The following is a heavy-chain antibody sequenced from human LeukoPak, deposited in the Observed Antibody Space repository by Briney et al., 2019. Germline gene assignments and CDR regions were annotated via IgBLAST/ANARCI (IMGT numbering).Heavy chain of an antibody. CDR1: GFTVNTDH. CDR2: SYSEERVPISSGGGSS. CDR3: ARIANAEYFQY. D-gene: IGHD6-13*01. V-gene: IGHV3-53*01. Sequence: PGGSLRLSCAASGFTVNTDHMSWVRQAPGKGLEWVAISYSEERVPISSGGGSSQYAESVKGRFTISRDNSKNTVFLQMNSLRAEDTAVYYCARIANAEYFQYWGQGTLVTVSS. J-gene: IGHJ1*01.